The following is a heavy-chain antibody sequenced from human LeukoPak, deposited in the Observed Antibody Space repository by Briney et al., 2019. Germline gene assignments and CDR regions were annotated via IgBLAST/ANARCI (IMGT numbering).Heavy chain of an antibody. D-gene: IGHD5-18*01. Sequence: GGSLRLSCAASGFTFTRYGMVWVRQAPGKGLEWVSYIDSGSSSKYYADSVKGRFTISKNSAKNSLYLQMNTLRVEDTAMYYCASLDTAKQPLANHWGQGTLVTVSS. V-gene: IGHV3-48*04. CDR1: GFTFTRYG. CDR2: IDSGSSSK. J-gene: IGHJ5*02. CDR3: ASLDTAKQPLANH.